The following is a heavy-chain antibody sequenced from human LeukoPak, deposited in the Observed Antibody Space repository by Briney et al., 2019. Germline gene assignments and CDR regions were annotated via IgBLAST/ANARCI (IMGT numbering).Heavy chain of an antibody. Sequence: ASVTVSCKASGYTFTSYYMHWVRQAPGQGLEWMGIINPSGGSTSYAQKIQGRVTMTRDTSTSTVYMELSSLRSEDTAVYYCARGPPPDYYDSSGYYWGDGMDVWGQGTTVTVS. J-gene: IGHJ6*02. D-gene: IGHD3-22*01. CDR1: GYTFTSYY. CDR2: INPSGGST. CDR3: ARGPPPDYYDSSGYYWGDGMDV. V-gene: IGHV1-46*01.